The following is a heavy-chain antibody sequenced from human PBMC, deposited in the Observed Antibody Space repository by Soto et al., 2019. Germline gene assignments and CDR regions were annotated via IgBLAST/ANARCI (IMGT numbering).Heavy chain of an antibody. Sequence: PSETLSLTCTVSGGSVSSGSYYWSWIRQPPGKGLEWIGYIYYSGSTTYNPSLKSRVTISVDTSKNQFSLKLSSVTAADTAVYYCASYRGSGTLDYWGQGTLVTVSS. CDR1: GGSVSSGSYY. D-gene: IGHD2-21*01. CDR3: ASYRGSGTLDY. CDR2: IYYSGST. J-gene: IGHJ4*02. V-gene: IGHV4-61*01.